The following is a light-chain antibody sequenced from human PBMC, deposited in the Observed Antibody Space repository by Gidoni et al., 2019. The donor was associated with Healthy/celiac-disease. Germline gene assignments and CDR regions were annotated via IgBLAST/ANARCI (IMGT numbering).Light chain of an antibody. Sequence: QSVVPQEPSLPVSPGGTVTLTCGSSSGAVTSGHYPYWFQQKPAQAPRTLMYDTSNKPAWTPARFSGSLLGGKAALTLSGAQPEDEDEYYCLLSYSGAYVFGTGTKVTVL. CDR2: DTS. CDR3: LLSYSGAYV. J-gene: IGLJ1*01. CDR1: SGAVTSGHY. V-gene: IGLV7-46*01.